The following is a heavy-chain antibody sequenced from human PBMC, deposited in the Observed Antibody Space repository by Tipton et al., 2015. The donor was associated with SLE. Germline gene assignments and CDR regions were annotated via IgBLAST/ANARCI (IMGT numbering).Heavy chain of an antibody. J-gene: IGHJ4*02. CDR2: THYSGTT. D-gene: IGHD4-17*01. CDR1: GDSISSSSHL. CDR3: ARRITYGIPFDH. Sequence: TLSLTCSVSGDSISSSSHLWGWIRQPPGKGLEWIGNTHYSGTTDYNPSLTSRVTISVDTSKNKFSLQLVFVTAADTAVYYCARRITYGIPFDHWGQGILVTISS. V-gene: IGHV4-39*01.